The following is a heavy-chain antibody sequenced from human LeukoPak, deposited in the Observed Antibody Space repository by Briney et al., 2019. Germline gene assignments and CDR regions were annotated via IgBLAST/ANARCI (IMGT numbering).Heavy chain of an antibody. CDR3: AKDMAYYYDSSVVIDY. CDR2: ISGDGDTT. CDR1: GFTFDDYA. J-gene: IGHJ4*02. V-gene: IGHV3-43*02. Sequence: GGSLRLSCAASGFTFDDYAMHWVRQTPGKGLEWVSLISGDGDTTYPADSVKGRFTISRDNFKNSLYLQMNSLRTEDTALYYCAKDMAYYYDSSVVIDYWGQGTLVTVSS. D-gene: IGHD3-22*01.